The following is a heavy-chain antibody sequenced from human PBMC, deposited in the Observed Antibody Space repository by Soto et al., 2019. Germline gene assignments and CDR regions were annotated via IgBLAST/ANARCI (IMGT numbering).Heavy chain of an antibody. J-gene: IGHJ4*02. Sequence: PGESLKISCKGSGYTFTSYWIAWVRQMPEKGLEWMGLIYPGDSDTRYSPSLQGQVAISADKFISTAYLQWSSLKASDTAMYYCATRANNHAYFTYWGQGTLVTVSS. CDR2: IYPGDSDT. CDR3: ATRANNHAYFTY. V-gene: IGHV5-51*01. CDR1: GYTFTSYW.